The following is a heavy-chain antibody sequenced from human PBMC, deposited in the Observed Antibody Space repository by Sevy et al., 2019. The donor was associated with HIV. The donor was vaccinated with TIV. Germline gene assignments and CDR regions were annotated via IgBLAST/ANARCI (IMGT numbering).Heavy chain of an antibody. CDR2: IYTSGST. CDR1: GCSISSYY. CDR3: ARDDSSWVFDY. J-gene: IGHJ4*02. Sequence: SESLSLTCTVSGCSISSYYWSWIRQPAGKGLEWIGRIYTSGSTNYNPSLKSRVTMSVDTSKNQFSLKLSSVTAADTAVYYCARDDSSWVFDYWGQGTLVTVSS. D-gene: IGHD6-13*01. V-gene: IGHV4-4*07.